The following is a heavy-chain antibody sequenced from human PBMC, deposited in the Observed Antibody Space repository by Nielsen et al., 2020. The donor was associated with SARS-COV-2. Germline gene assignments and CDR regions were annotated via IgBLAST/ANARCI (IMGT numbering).Heavy chain of an antibody. CDR2: ISGSGGTT. J-gene: IGHJ4*02. CDR1: GFTFNRYA. CDR3: TKDEEIAVVPAAPDY. D-gene: IGHD2-2*01. Sequence: GESLKISCAASGFTFNRYAMTWVRQAPGKGLEWVSGISGSGGTTYYADSVTGRFTISRDNSKITLFLQMNSLRVEDTAVYYCTKDEEIAVVPAAPDYWGQGTLVTVSS. V-gene: IGHV3-23*01.